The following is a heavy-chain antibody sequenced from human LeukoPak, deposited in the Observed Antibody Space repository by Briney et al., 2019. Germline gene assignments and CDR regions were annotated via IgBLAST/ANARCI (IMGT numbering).Heavy chain of an antibody. CDR3: ARGFYSIHYFDY. CDR2: ISSSSSYI. Sequence: GGSLRLSCAASGFTFSSYSMNWVRQAPGKGLEWLSSISSSSSYIYYADSVKGRFTISRDNAKNSLYLQMNSLRAEDTAVYYCARGFYSIHYFDYWGQGTLVTVSS. D-gene: IGHD4-11*01. CDR1: GFTFSSYS. V-gene: IGHV3-21*01. J-gene: IGHJ4*02.